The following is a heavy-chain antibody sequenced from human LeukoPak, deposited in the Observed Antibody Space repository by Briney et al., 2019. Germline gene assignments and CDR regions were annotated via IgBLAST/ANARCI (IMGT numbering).Heavy chain of an antibody. CDR2: INPNSGGT. CDR1: GYTFTGYF. CDR3: ASGRNWNGPLDY. D-gene: IGHD1-1*01. J-gene: IGHJ4*02. V-gene: IGHV1-2*02. Sequence: VASVKVSCKASGYTFTGYFMHWVRQAPGQGLEWMGWINPNSGGTNYAQKLQGRVTMTTDTSTSTAYMELRSLRSDDTAVYYCASGRNWNGPLDYWGQGTLVTVSS.